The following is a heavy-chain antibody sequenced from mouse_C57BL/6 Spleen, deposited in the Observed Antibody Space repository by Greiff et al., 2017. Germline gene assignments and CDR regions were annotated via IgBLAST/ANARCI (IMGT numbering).Heavy chain of an antibody. D-gene: IGHD2-5*01. V-gene: IGHV1-5*01. J-gene: IGHJ4*01. CDR3: TRYYSNYEGDYYAMDY. CDR2: IYPGNSDT. Sequence: EVKLQESGTVLARPGASVKMSCKTSGYTFTSYWMHWVKQRPGQGLEWIGAIYPGNSDTSYNQKFKGKAKLTAVTSASTAYMELSSLTNEDSADYYCTRYYSNYEGDYYAMDYWGQGTSVTVSS. CDR1: GYTFTSYW.